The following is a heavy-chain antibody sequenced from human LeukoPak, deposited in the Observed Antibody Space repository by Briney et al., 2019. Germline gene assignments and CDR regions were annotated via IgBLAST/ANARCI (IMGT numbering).Heavy chain of an antibody. J-gene: IGHJ3*02. Sequence: ASVKVSYNASGYTFTGYYMHWVRQAPGQGLEWMGWINPNSGGTNYAQKFQGRVTMTRDTSISTAYMELSRLRSDDTAVYFCAREHAVQAFDIWGQGTMVTVSS. D-gene: IGHD1-1*01. CDR1: GYTFTGYY. CDR3: AREHAVQAFDI. CDR2: INPNSGGT. V-gene: IGHV1-2*02.